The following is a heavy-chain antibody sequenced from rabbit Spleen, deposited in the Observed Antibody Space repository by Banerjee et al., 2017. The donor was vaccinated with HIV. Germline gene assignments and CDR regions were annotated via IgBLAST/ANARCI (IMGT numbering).Heavy chain of an antibody. CDR3: ARDTSSSFSSYGMDL. D-gene: IGHD1-1*01. CDR2: IDAGSSAFT. CDR1: GVSFSISSY. J-gene: IGHJ6*01. Sequence: QEQLVESGGDLVKPGASLTLTCTASGVSFSISSYMCWVRQAPGKGLEWIACIDAGSSAFTYFATWAKGRFTISKTSSTTVTLQMTRLTAADTATYFCARDTSSSFSSYGMDLWGQGTLVTVS. V-gene: IGHV1S45*01.